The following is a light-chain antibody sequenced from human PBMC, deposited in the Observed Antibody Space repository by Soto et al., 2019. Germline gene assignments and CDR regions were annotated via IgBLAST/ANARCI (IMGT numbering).Light chain of an antibody. CDR2: EVS. CDR1: SSDVGGYKF. CDR3: SSYTTANTYV. Sequence: QSVLTQPASVSGSPGQSITISCTGTSSDVGGYKFVSWYQQHPGKAPKLIIYEVSNRPSGVSNRFSGSKSGNTASLTISGLQAEDEADYYCSSYTTANTYVFGNGTKVTVL. V-gene: IGLV2-14*01. J-gene: IGLJ1*01.